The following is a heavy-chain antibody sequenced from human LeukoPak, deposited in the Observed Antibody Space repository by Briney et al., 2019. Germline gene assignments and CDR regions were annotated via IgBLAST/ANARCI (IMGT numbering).Heavy chain of an antibody. J-gene: IGHJ6*03. CDR1: GFTFSSYS. CDR2: ISSSSSII. CDR3: AREAHLSLTYYYYMDV. Sequence: AGGSLRLYCAASGFTFSSYSMNWVRQAPGKWVEWVSYISSSSSIIYYEDYVKGRFTISRDNAKNSLYQHMNSLRAEDTAVYYCAREAHLSLTYYYYMDVWGKGTTVTVSS. V-gene: IGHV3-48*01.